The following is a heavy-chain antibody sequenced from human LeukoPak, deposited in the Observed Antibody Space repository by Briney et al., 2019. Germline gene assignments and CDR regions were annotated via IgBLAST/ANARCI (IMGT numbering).Heavy chain of an antibody. V-gene: IGHV4-39*07. Sequence: SETLSLTCTVSGGSISSSSYSWGWIRQPPGKGLEWIGSIYYSGSTNYNPSLKSRVTISVDTSKNQFSLKLSSVTAADTAVYYCARQGGSYYSWIPYYFDYWGQGTLVTVSS. CDR3: ARQGGSYYSWIPYYFDY. J-gene: IGHJ4*02. CDR2: IYYSGST. D-gene: IGHD1-26*01. CDR1: GGSISSSSYS.